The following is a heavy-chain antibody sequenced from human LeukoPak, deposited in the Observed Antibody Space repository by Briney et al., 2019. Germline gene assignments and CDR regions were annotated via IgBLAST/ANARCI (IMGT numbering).Heavy chain of an antibody. J-gene: IGHJ4*02. V-gene: IGHV1-18*01. CDR3: ARPTFGGVIVPDDY. CDR2: ISAYNGNT. CDR1: GYTFTSYG. Sequence: GASVKASCKASGYTFTSYGISWVRQAPGQGLEWMGWISAYNGNTNYAQKLQGRVTMTTDTSTSTAYMELRSLRSDDTAVYYCARPTFGGVIVPDDYWGQGTLVTVSS. D-gene: IGHD3-16*02.